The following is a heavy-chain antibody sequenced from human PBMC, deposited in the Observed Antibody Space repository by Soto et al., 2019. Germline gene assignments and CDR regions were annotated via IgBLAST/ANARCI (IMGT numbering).Heavy chain of an antibody. CDR1: GFTFSSYG. CDR2: IWYDGSNK. V-gene: IGHV3-33*01. D-gene: IGHD1-7*01. CDR3: ATLEGPGTIGKPVPFDY. Sequence: QVQLAESGGGVVQPGRSLRLSCAASGFTFSSYGMHWVRQAPGKGLEWVAVIWYDGSNKYYADSVKGRFTISRDNSKNPRYLQMNSLRAEDTAVYYCATLEGPGTIGKPVPFDYWGQGTLVTVSS. J-gene: IGHJ4*02.